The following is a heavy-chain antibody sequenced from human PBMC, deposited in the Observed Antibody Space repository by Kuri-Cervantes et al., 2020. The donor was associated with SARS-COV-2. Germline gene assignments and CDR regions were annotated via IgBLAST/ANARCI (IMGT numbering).Heavy chain of an antibody. D-gene: IGHD2-8*01. CDR1: GYTFTSYY. J-gene: IGHJ4*02. Sequence: ASVKVSCKASGYTFTSYYMHWVRQAPGQGLEWMGIINPSGGSTSYAQKFQGRVTMTTDTSTSTAYMELRSLRSDDTAVYYCARGIERVLMVYAIGDSGWYIDYWGQGTLVTVSS. CDR3: ARGIERVLMVYAIGDSGWYIDY. CDR2: INPSGGST. V-gene: IGHV1-46*01.